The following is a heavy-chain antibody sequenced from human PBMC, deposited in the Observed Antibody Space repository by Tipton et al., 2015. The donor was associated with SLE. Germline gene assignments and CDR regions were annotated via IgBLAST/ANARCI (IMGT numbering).Heavy chain of an antibody. CDR1: GGSVSSGSYY. CDR2: IYYSGST. CDR3: VKGRNYYYDSNDDAFDI. J-gene: IGHJ3*02. Sequence: TLSLTCTVSGGSVSSGSYYWSWIRQPPGKGLEWIGYIYYSGSTNYNPSLKSRVTISVDTSKNQFSLKLSSVTAADTAVYYCVKGRNYYYDSNDDAFDIWGQGTMVTVSS. D-gene: IGHD3-22*01. V-gene: IGHV4-61*01.